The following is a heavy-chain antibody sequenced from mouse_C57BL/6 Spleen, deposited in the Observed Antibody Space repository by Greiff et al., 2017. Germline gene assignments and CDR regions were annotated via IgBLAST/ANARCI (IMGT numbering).Heavy chain of an antibody. CDR2: INYDGSST. CDR1: GFTFSDYY. D-gene: IGHD1-1*01. J-gene: IGHJ4*01. CDR3: ARENYGSSIYAMDY. Sequence: DVKLVESEGGLVQPGSSMKPSCTASGFTFSDYYMAWVRQVPEKGLEWVANINYDGSSTYYLDSLKSRFIISRDNAKNILYLQMSSLKSEDTATYYCARENYGSSIYAMDYWGQGTSVTGSS. V-gene: IGHV5-16*01.